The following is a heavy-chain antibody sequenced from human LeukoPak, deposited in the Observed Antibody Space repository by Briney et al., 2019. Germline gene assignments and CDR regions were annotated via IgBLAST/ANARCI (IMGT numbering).Heavy chain of an antibody. V-gene: IGHV3-30*02. D-gene: IGHD2-15*01. CDR2: IRHDGSSE. CDR1: GFTFSSYG. Sequence: GGSLRLSCAASGFTFSSYGMHWVRQAPGKGLEWVAFIRHDGSSENYADSVKGRFTISRDNSKNTLSLQMTSLRAEDTAVYYCAKDRGWELLLWDALDIWGQGTTVTVSS. CDR3: AKDRGWELLLWDALDI. J-gene: IGHJ3*02.